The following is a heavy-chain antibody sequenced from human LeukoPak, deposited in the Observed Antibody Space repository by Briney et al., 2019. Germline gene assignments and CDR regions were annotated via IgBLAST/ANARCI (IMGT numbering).Heavy chain of an antibody. J-gene: IGHJ4*02. CDR1: GFTFSSYG. D-gene: IGHD3-9*01. V-gene: IGHV3-30*18. CDR3: AKDGPYDILTGYPFDY. Sequence: GGSLRLSCAASGFTFSSYGMHWVRQAPGKGLEWVAVISYGGSNKCYADSVKGRFTISRDNSKNTLYLQMNSLSAEDTAVYYCAKDGPYDILTGYPFDYWGQGTLVTVSS. CDR2: ISYGGSNK.